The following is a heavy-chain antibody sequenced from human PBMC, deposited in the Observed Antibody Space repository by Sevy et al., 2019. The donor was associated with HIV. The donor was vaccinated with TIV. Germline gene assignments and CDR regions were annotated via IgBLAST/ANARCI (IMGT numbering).Heavy chain of an antibody. CDR2: IKSKTEGETT. Sequence: GGSLRLSCAASGFTFNNAWMSWVRQGPGKGLEWVGRIKSKTEGETTDYAAPVKGRFTMSRDDSKTTLFLQMNSLKAEDTAVYYCTTGFYYGSGSLNYWGQGILVTVSS. V-gene: IGHV3-15*01. CDR1: GFTFNNAW. D-gene: IGHD3-10*01. CDR3: TTGFYYGSGSLNY. J-gene: IGHJ4*02.